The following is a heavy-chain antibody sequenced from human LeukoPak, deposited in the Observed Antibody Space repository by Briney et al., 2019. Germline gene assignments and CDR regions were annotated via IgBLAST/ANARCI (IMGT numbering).Heavy chain of an antibody. CDR1: GFTFSSYA. D-gene: IGHD2-21*01. CDR2: ISYDGSNK. Sequence: GESLRLSCAASGFTFSSYAMHWVRQAPGKGLEWVAVISYDGSNKYYADSVKGRFTISRDNSKNTLYLQMNSLRAEDTAVYYCARDYSPPVYYYYYGMDVWGQGTTVTVSS. CDR3: ARDYSPPVYYYYYGMDV. J-gene: IGHJ6*02. V-gene: IGHV3-30*04.